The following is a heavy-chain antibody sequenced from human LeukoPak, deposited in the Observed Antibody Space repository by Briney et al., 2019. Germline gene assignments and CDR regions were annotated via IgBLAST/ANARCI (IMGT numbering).Heavy chain of an antibody. V-gene: IGHV3-7*01. D-gene: IGHD1-7*01. Sequence: GGSLRLSCAVSGFSFSSQWMTWVRQAPGTGLEWVATINSDGSAKYLVDSVKGRFTISRDNAKNLEYLQMSILRAEDTAVYYCADLGTSDCGQGTLVTVSS. J-gene: IGHJ4*02. CDR3: ADLGTSD. CDR2: INSDGSAK. CDR1: GFSFSSQW.